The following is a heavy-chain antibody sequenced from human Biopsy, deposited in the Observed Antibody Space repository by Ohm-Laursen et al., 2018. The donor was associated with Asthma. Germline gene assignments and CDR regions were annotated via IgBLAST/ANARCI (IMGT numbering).Heavy chain of an antibody. J-gene: IGHJ4*02. Sequence: GASVKVSCKSLGGTFNTYVIGWVRQAPGQGLEWMGGINSVFGTTTYPQKFQDRVTITADDSTSTVYMELSSLRSEDTAVYYCARKAGSCISRTCYSLDFWGQGTWSPSPQ. CDR1: GGTFNTYV. CDR2: INSVFGTT. CDR3: ARKAGSCISRTCYSLDF. D-gene: IGHD2-2*01. V-gene: IGHV1-69*13.